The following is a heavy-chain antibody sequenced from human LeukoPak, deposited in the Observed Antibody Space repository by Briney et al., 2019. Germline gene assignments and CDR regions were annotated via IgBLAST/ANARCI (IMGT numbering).Heavy chain of an antibody. V-gene: IGHV4-39*01. J-gene: IGHJ4*02. CDR3: ARPIAAAGQYYFDY. D-gene: IGHD6-13*01. CDR1: GGSISSSSYY. CDR2: IYYSGST. Sequence: NPSETLSLTCTVSGGSISSSSYYWGWIRQPPGKELEWIGSIYYSGSTYYNPSLKSRVTISVDTSKNQFSLKLSSVTAADTAVYYCARPIAAAGQYYFDYWGQGTLVTVSS.